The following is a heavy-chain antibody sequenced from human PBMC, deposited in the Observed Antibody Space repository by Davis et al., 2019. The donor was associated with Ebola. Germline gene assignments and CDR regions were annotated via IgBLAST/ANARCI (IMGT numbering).Heavy chain of an antibody. CDR1: GFTFSDYY. V-gene: IGHV3-30*18. D-gene: IGHD4-17*01. CDR3: VKGQTVTTLSYFDY. CDR2: ISYDGSYK. Sequence: PGGSLRLSCAASGFTFSDYYMSWIRQAPGKGLEWVAVISYDGSYKYYADSVKGRFTISRDNSKNTLYLQMNSLRAEDTAVYYCVKGQTVTTLSYFDYWGQGTLVTVSS. J-gene: IGHJ4*02.